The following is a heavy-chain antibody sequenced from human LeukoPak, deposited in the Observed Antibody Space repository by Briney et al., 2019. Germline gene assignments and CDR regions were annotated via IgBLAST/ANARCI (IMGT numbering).Heavy chain of an antibody. CDR1: GFTFSNAW. J-gene: IGHJ5*02. Sequence: GGSLRLSCATSGFTFSNAWMNWVRQAPGKGLEWVGRIRSNSDGGTIDYAVPVKGRFALSRDDSKNTLYLQMNSLQAEDTAVYYCATDFYDTTWGQGTLVTVSS. D-gene: IGHD3-22*01. CDR3: ATDFYDTT. CDR2: IRSNSDGGTI. V-gene: IGHV3-15*07.